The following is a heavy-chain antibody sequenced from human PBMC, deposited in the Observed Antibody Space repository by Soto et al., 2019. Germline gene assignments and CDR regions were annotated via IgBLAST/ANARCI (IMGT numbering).Heavy chain of an antibody. D-gene: IGHD6-19*01. Sequence: EVQLVESGGGLVQPGGALRLSCAASGFTFSTSWMHWVLQAAVKGLVWVSRINSDASTTNYADSVKGRFTISRDNAKNTLYLQMDSLTAEDTAVYYCARGPSGWFGYDYWGQGTLGTVSS. CDR3: ARGPSGWFGYDY. CDR2: INSDASTT. CDR1: GFTFSTSW. V-gene: IGHV3-74*01. J-gene: IGHJ4*02.